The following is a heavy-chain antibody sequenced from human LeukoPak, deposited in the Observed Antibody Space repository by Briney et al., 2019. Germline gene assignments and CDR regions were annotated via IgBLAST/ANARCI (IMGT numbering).Heavy chain of an antibody. CDR1: GGSISSYY. D-gene: IGHD6-13*01. CDR2: IYTSGST. CDR3: ARVYSSTQWDYYYMDV. V-gene: IGHV4-4*07. Sequence: PSETLSLTCTVSGGSISSYYWSWIRQPAGKGLEWIGRIYTSGSTNYNPSLKSRVTMSVDTSKNQFSLKLSSVTAADTAVYYCARVYSSTQWDYYYMDVWGKGTTVTVSS. J-gene: IGHJ6*03.